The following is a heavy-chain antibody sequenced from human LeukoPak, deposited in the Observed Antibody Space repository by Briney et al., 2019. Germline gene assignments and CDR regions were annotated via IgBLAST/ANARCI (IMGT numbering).Heavy chain of an antibody. V-gene: IGHV3-74*01. J-gene: IGHJ4*02. CDR3: VEGSNIYYNHYFDS. CDR2: INSDGSST. D-gene: IGHD3-10*01. CDR1: GFTFSTYW. Sequence: GGSLRLSCAASGFTFSTYWMHWVRQAPGKGLVWVSRINSDGSSTSYADSVKGRFTISRDNAKNTLYLQMNSLRAEDTAVYYCVEGSNIYYNHYFDSWGQGTLVTVSS.